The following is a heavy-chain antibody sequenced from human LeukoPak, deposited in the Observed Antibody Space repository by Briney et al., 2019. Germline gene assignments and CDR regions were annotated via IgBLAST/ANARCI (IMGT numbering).Heavy chain of an antibody. CDR1: GFTFSSYA. D-gene: IGHD6-13*01. Sequence: GGSLRLSCAASGFTFSSYAMHWVRQAPGKGLEWVAVISYDGSNKYYADSVKGRFTISRDNSKNTLYLQMNSPRAEDTAVYYCARSSSSWYMGYFQHWGQGTLVTVSS. V-gene: IGHV3-30*04. J-gene: IGHJ1*01. CDR3: ARSSSSWYMGYFQH. CDR2: ISYDGSNK.